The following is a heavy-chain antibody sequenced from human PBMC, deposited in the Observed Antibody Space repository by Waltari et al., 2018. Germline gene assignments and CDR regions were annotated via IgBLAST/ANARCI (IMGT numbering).Heavy chain of an antibody. CDR2: INPDGSGT. V-gene: IGHV3-74*01. CDR1: W. Sequence: WMHWVRQAPGNGLVWVSHINPDGSGTYYADSVKCRFTISRDNAENIMYLQMSSLRAEDTDVYYCAGDGRYHYASDYWGQGTLVTVSS. J-gene: IGHJ4*02. CDR3: AGDGRYHYASDY. D-gene: IGHD3-10*01.